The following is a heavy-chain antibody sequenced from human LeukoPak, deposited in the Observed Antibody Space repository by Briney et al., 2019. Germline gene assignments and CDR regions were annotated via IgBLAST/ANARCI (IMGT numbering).Heavy chain of an antibody. CDR3: ASERRTSGFYSGTNNPFDI. D-gene: IGHD3-22*01. J-gene: IGHJ3*02. CDR2: SNDSGIP. V-gene: IGHV4-34*01. Sequence: SESLSLTCAVYGGSFSGYFYSWIRQPPGKGLEWIGESNDSGIPNYNPSLKSRVTISVDTSKNQFSLKLTSVTAADTAVYYCASERRTSGFYSGTNNPFDIWGPGTMVTVSS. CDR1: GGSFSGYF.